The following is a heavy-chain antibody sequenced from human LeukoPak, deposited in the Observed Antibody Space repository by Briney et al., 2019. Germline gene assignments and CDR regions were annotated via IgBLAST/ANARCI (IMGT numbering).Heavy chain of an antibody. D-gene: IGHD6-13*01. CDR1: GFTFTTSW. CDR3: ARDQYSSTWYRGAFDV. Sequence: GGSLRLSCAASGFTFTTSWMHWFRQAPGKGPVWVSRIESDGTSTTYADSVKGRFTISRDNAKNTLYLQVNSLRAEDTAVYYCARDQYSSTWYRGAFDVWGQGTMVSVSS. CDR2: IESDGTST. J-gene: IGHJ3*01. V-gene: IGHV3-74*01.